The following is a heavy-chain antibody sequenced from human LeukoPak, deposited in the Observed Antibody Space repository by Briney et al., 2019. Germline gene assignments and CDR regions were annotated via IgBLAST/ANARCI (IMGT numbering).Heavy chain of an antibody. CDR3: AKIALVTGSGN. J-gene: IGHJ4*02. CDR1: GFTFSSYA. Sequence: GGSLRLSCAASGFTFSSYAMSWVRQAPGQGLEWVSSISAAGGSAYYADSVKGRFTISRDNSINTLYLQMNSLRAEDTAVYYCAKIALVTGSGNWGQGTLVTVSS. D-gene: IGHD3-10*01. CDR2: ISAAGGSA. V-gene: IGHV3-23*01.